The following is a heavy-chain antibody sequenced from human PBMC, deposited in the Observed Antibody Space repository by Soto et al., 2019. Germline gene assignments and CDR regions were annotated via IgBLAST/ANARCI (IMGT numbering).Heavy chain of an antibody. CDR1: GYTFTTYP. J-gene: IGHJ5*02. CDR3: AREETIFSSWYWWFDP. V-gene: IGHV1-3*04. CDR2: INTDNGHT. D-gene: IGHD6-13*01. Sequence: AASVKVSCKASGYTFTTYPLHWVRQAPGQRLEWMGWINTDNGHTKYSQKFQARVTITRDTSANTAYMELSTLTSEDTAVYYCAREETIFSSWYWWFDPWGQGTLVTVSS.